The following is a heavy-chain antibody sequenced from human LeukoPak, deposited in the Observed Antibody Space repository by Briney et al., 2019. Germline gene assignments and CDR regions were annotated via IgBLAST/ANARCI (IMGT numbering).Heavy chain of an antibody. V-gene: IGHV3-23*01. CDR1: GFTFRSYA. Sequence: GGSLRLSCAASGFTFRSYAMSWVRQAPGEGRGRVSTLGGGVGVTYYADSVKGPFTISRDNFTNTLCLQMCSVRAEDTAVYCCADPPNSGYRGQGTLVTVSS. D-gene: IGHD3-10*01. J-gene: IGHJ4*02. CDR3: ADPPNSGY. CDR2: LGGGVGVT.